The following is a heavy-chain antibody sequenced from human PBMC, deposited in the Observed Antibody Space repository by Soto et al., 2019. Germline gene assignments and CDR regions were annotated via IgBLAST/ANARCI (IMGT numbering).Heavy chain of an antibody. CDR2: IYYSGNT. CDR3: SRLTNARPWDD. V-gene: IGHV4-39*01. D-gene: IGHD2-2*01. J-gene: IGHJ4*02. CDR1: GGSITSSNYP. Sequence: PSETLSLTCTVSGGSITSSNYPWGWSRQPPGKGLEWIGTIYYSGNTYYNPSLKSRVTMSMDASKNQFSLTLSSVAVADTAVYYCSRLTNARPWDDLGQGTRVTVAS.